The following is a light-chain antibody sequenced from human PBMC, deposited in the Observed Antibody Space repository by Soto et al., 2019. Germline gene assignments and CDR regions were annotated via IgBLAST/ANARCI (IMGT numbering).Light chain of an antibody. CDR2: AAS. CDR1: QDIRND. V-gene: IGKV1-17*01. Sequence: DIPMTQSPSSLSASVGDSVTITCRPSQDIRNDLGWFQVKPGKAPKSLIYAASRLQSGVPSRFSGSGSEPEFSLTISSLQPEDFATYYCHQNFNYPRTFGQGTKVEI. CDR3: HQNFNYPRT. J-gene: IGKJ1*01.